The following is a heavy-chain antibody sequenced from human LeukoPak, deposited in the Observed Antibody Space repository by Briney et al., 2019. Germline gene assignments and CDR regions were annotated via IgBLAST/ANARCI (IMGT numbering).Heavy chain of an antibody. V-gene: IGHV3-21*01. Sequence: GGSLRLACATSGFTFSDYTMNWVRQAPGKRLEWLSSISSRGSVIYYADSVKGRFTISRDNANNSLYLQMNSLRADDTAVYYCARDLGARGYWGRGILVTVSS. CDR2: ISSRGSVI. J-gene: IGHJ4*02. D-gene: IGHD3-16*01. CDR3: ARDLGARGY. CDR1: GFTFSDYT.